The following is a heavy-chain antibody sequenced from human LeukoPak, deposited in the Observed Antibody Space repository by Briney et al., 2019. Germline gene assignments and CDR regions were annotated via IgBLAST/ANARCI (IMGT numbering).Heavy chain of an antibody. Sequence: ASETLSLTCAVYGGSFSGYYWSWIRQPPGKGLEWIGEINHSGSTNYNPSLKSRVTISVDTSKNQFSLKLRSVTAADTAVYYCARGKSYYHDSSGYYPYYFDYWGQGTLVTVSS. CDR2: INHSGST. V-gene: IGHV4-34*01. CDR1: GGSFSGYY. CDR3: ARGKSYYHDSSGYYPYYFDY. D-gene: IGHD3-22*01. J-gene: IGHJ4*02.